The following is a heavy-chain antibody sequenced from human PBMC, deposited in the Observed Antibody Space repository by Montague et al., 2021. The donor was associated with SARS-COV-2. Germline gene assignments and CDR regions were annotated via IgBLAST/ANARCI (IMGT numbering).Heavy chain of an antibody. J-gene: IGHJ4*02. V-gene: IGHV3-74*01. CDR3: VRPLWFGDSDYYLDS. CDR1: GFTFRSYW. CDR2: IRPDGTST. D-gene: IGHD3-10*01. Sequence: SLRLSCAASGFTFRSYWMHWVRQVPGRGLVWVSRIRPDGTSTHYAASVKGRFVISRDNAKNTLSLEMTNLRVDDTAIYYCVRPLWFGDSDYYLDSWGQGTLGSVSS.